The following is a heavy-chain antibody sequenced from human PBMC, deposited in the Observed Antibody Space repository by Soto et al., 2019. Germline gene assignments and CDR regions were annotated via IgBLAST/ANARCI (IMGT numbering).Heavy chain of an antibody. CDR1: GGSFSGYY. J-gene: IGHJ6*02. CDR3: ARVRTVTATFYYYYSMDV. V-gene: IGHV4-34*01. Sequence: QVQLQQWGAGLLKPSETLSLTCAVYGGSFSGYYWSWIRQPPGKGLEWIGEINHSGSTNYNPSLKSRVTISGDTSKNQFSLKLSSVTAADTAVYYCARVRTVTATFYYYYSMDVWGQGTTVPVSS. D-gene: IGHD2-21*02. CDR2: INHSGST.